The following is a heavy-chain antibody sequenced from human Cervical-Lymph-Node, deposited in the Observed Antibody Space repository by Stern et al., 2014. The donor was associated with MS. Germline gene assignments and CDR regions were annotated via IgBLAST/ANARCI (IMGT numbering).Heavy chain of an antibody. CDR3: ARDQFTTSLDV. CDR2: IYYSGTT. V-gene: IGHV4-31*03. D-gene: IGHD2-2*01. Sequence: VQLLESGPGLVKPSQTLSLTCTVSGGSVSSDNYYWTWIRQHPGQGLEWIGDIYYSGTTYYNPSLKSRVTISIDTSKNQFSLNLNSVTAADTAMYYCARDQFTTSLDVWGQGTTVTVSS. CDR1: GGSVSSDNYY. J-gene: IGHJ6*02.